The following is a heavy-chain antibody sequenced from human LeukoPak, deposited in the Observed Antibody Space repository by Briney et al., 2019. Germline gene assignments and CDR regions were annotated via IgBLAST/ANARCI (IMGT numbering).Heavy chain of an antibody. D-gene: IGHD4-11*01. CDR1: GVTFSRFW. V-gene: IGHV3-7*01. CDR2: IKQGGSEI. Sequence: PGGSLRLSCSASGVTFSRFWMSWVRQAPGEGLEYVALIKQGGSEIYHMDSVKGRFTISRDDATNSLYLQMNSLRVEDTALYYCARDRESESDSEGDYWGQGTLVTVSS. CDR3: ARDRESESDSEGDY. J-gene: IGHJ4*02.